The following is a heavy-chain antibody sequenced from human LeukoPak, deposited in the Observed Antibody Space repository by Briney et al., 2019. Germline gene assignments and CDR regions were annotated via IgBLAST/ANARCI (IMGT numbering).Heavy chain of an antibody. D-gene: IGHD3-22*01. CDR2: ISYDGSNK. CDR1: GFTVSSYG. V-gene: IGHV3-30*18. Sequence: SLRLSCAASGFTVSSYGMHWVRQAPGKGLEWEAVISYDGSNKYYADSVKGRFTISRDNSKNTLYLQMNSLGAEDTAVYYCAKDGDYYDSSGYLDYWGQGTLVTVSS. CDR3: AKDGDYYDSSGYLDY. J-gene: IGHJ4*02.